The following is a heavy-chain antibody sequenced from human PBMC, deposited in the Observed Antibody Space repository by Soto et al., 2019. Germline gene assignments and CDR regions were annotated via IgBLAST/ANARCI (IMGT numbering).Heavy chain of an antibody. J-gene: IGHJ4*02. V-gene: IGHV3-23*01. CDR3: AKEADYDILTGYYSRYFDY. Sequence: GGSLSLSCAASGVPFSSCSMSWVRQAPGKGLEWVSAISGSGGSTYYADSVKGRFTISRDNSKNTLYLQMNSLRAEDTAVYYCAKEADYDILTGYYSRYFDYWGQGTLVTVSS. D-gene: IGHD3-9*01. CDR2: ISGSGGST. CDR1: GVPFSSCS.